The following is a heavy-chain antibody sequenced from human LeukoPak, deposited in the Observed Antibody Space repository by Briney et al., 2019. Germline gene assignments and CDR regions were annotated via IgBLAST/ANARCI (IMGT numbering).Heavy chain of an antibody. CDR2: INPNSGGT. V-gene: IGHV1-2*02. CDR1: GYTFTGYY. Sequence: ASVKVSCKASGYTFTGYYMHWVRQAPGQGLEWMGWINPNSGGTNYAQKFQGRVTMTRDTSISTAYMELSRLRSDDTAVYYCARSQTAPIRPGIAAAGTLIDYWGQGTLVTVSS. D-gene: IGHD6-13*01. J-gene: IGHJ4*02. CDR3: ARSQTAPIRPGIAAAGTLIDY.